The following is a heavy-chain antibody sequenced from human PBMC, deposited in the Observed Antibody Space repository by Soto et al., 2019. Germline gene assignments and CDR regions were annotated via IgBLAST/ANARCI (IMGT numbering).Heavy chain of an antibody. CDR2: IIPIFGTA. CDR3: ARGYGDYYYYYGMDV. D-gene: IGHD4-17*01. V-gene: IGHV1-69*13. Sequence: ASVKVSCKASGGTFSSYAISWVRQAPGQGLEWMGGIIPIFGTANYAQKFQGRVTITADESTSTAYMEPSSLRSEDTAVYHCARGYGDYYYYYGMDVWGQGTTVTVSS. J-gene: IGHJ6*02. CDR1: GGTFSSYA.